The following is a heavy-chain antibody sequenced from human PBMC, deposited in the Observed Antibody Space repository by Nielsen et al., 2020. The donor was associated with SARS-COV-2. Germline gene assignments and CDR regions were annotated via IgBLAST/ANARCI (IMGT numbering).Heavy chain of an antibody. CDR3: AREAEQQLTENWFDP. CDR2: IYYSGST. D-gene: IGHD6-13*01. J-gene: IGHJ5*02. V-gene: IGHV4-59*12. CDR1: GGSISSYY. Sequence: SETLSLTCTVSGGSISSYYWSWIRQPPGKGLEWIGYIYYSGSTNYNPSLKSRVTISVDTSKNQFSLKLSSVTAADTAVYYCAREAEQQLTENWFDPWGQGTLVTVSS.